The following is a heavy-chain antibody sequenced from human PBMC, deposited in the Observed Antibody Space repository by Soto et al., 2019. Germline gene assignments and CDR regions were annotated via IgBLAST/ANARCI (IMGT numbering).Heavy chain of an antibody. V-gene: IGHV4-59*01. D-gene: IGHD2-15*01. CDR3: ARHERGWNYFDY. CDR2: MYYYGST. CDR1: GGSISGYY. Sequence: PSETLSLTCTVSGGSISGYYWSWIRQPPGKGLEWIGYMYYYGSTNYHPSLKSRVTISLDTSKNQFSLKLSSVTAADTAVYYCARHERGWNYFDYWGQGTLVTVSS. J-gene: IGHJ4*02.